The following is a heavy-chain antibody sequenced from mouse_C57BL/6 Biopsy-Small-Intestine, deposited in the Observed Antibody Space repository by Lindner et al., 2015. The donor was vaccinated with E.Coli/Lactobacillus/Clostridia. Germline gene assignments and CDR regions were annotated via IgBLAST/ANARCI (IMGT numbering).Heavy chain of an antibody. D-gene: IGHD2-1*01. CDR1: GYSFTTHA. CDR3: ARSPDVRGTSGNCYCFDH. V-gene: IGHV1-20*01. J-gene: IGHJ2*01. CDR2: ISAYNGNT. Sequence: SVKVSCKASGYSFTTHAVSWVRQAPGQGLESMGWISAYNGNTYYGQKFQGRVTMTTDTSTSTAYMELRNLRSDDTAVYYCARSPDVRGTSGNCYCFDHWGQGTLITVSS.